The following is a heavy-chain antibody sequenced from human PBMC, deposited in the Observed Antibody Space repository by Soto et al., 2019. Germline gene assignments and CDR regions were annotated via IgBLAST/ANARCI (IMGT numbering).Heavy chain of an antibody. J-gene: IGHJ4*02. CDR2: ISFSGGST. CDR1: GFTVSSNY. CDR3: TKESERSFYYFDY. V-gene: IGHV3-23*01. Sequence: LRLSCAASGFTVSSNYMSWVRQAPGKGLEWVAAISFSGGSTFYADSVKGRFIISRDNSKDTVFLQMNSLRAEDTAVYYCTKESERSFYYFDYWGQGALVTVSS.